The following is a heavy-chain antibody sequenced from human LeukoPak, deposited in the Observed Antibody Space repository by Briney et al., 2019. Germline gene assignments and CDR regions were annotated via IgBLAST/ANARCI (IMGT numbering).Heavy chain of an antibody. Sequence: GSLRLSCAASGFTFSTYVMNWFRQAPGKGLELVSIFSVGAEYIFYADSVKGRFTISRDDSNNALYLQMHSLRAEDTALYYCASGPPFLKYFEYWGQGTLVTVSS. CDR2: FSVGAEYI. CDR3: ASGPPFLKYFEY. J-gene: IGHJ4*02. V-gene: IGHV3-23*01. D-gene: IGHD3-3*01. CDR1: GFTFSTYV.